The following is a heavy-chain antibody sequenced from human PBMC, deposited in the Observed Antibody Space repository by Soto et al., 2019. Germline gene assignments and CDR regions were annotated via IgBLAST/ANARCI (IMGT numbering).Heavy chain of an antibody. V-gene: IGHV1-8*01. CDR1: GYTFTSYD. D-gene: IGHD3-22*01. CDR3: ARGPWITMIVVVITQGDSSSGMDV. J-gene: IGHJ6*02. Sequence: ASVKVSCKASGYTFTSYDINWVRQATGQGLEWMGWMNPNSGNTGYAQKFQGRVTMTRNTSISTAYMELSSLRSEDTAVYYCARGPWITMIVVVITQGDSSSGMDVWGQGTTVTVSS. CDR2: MNPNSGNT.